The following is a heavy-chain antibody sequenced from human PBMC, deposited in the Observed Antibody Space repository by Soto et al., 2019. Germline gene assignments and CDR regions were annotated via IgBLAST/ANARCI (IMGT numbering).Heavy chain of an antibody. CDR2: ISSSGTTI. CDR3: ARSPASGEFDY. D-gene: IGHD4-17*01. V-gene: IGHV3-11*01. J-gene: IGHJ4*01. Sequence: GGSMRLSCVSSGFTFGDYYMTWIRRAPGMGLQWVSYISSSGTTIYYADSVKGRFTISRDNAKNSLYLQMNGLRAEDTAVYYCARSPASGEFDYWGQGTLVTVSS. CDR1: GFTFGDYY.